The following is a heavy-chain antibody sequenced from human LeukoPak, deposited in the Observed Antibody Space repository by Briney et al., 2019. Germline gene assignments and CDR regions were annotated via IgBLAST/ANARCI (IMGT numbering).Heavy chain of an antibody. CDR1: GFTFSSYA. D-gene: IGHD1-26*01. V-gene: IGHV3-30*01. Sequence: GRSLRLSCAASGFTFSSYAMHWVRQAPGKGLEWVAVISYDGSNKYYADSVKGRFTISRDNSKSTLYLQMNSLRAEDTAVYYCARDRVGYLTLPSGSSYFDYWGQGTLVTVSS. CDR3: ARDRVGYLTLPSGSSYFDY. CDR2: ISYDGSNK. J-gene: IGHJ4*02.